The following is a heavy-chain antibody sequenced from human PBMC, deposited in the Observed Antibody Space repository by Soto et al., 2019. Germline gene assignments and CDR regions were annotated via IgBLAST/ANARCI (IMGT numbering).Heavy chain of an antibody. V-gene: IGHV3-48*02. J-gene: IGHJ6*02. CDR2: VSLDSDTI. Sequence: GGSLRLSCRASGYDFRTYSMNWVRQAPGQGLEWIAYVSLDSDTIQYADSVKGRFTISRDDAENSLYLQMDSLRDEDTATYYCARLYYDYVWGQGTTITVSS. D-gene: IGHD3-3*01. CDR1: GYDFRTYS. CDR3: ARLYYDYV.